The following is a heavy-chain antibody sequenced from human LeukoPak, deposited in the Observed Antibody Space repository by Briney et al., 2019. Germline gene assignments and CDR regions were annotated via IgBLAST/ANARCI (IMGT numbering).Heavy chain of an antibody. CDR2: INSDGSRT. CDR1: GFTFSSYW. J-gene: IGHJ5*02. CDR3: ARDRITMVRGVIILYNWFDP. Sequence: GGSLRLSCAASGFTFSSYWMHWVRQAPGKGLVWVSRINSDGSRTSYADSVKGRFTISRDNAKNTLYLQMNSLRAEDTAVYYCARDRITMVRGVIILYNWFDPWGQGTLVTVSS. V-gene: IGHV3-74*01. D-gene: IGHD3-10*01.